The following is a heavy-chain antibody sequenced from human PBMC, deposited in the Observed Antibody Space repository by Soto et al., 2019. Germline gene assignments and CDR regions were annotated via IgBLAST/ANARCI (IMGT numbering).Heavy chain of an antibody. J-gene: IGHJ3*02. D-gene: IGHD6-19*01. CDR1: GYTFGNSW. CDR3: ASRDNSGHDAFDI. CDR2: IDPSDSDT. V-gene: IGHV5-10-1*01. Sequence: EVQLVQSGAEVRKPGESLRISCKDSGYTFGNSWISWVRQMPGQGLEWMGRIDPSDSDTNYSPSFQGHVTFSADKSINPVYLQWTSLKASDTAIYYCASRDNSGHDAFDIWGQGTMVTVSS.